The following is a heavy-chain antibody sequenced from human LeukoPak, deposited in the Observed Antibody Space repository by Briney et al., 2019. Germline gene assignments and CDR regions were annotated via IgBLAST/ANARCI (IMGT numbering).Heavy chain of an antibody. CDR2: IYYSGST. CDR3: ARRVGYSGSYSD. Sequence: SETLSLTCTVTGGSISSYYWSWLRQPPGKGLDGIGYIYYSGSTNYNPSLKSRVTISVDTSKNQFSLKLNSVTAADTAVYYCARRVGYSGSYSDWGQGTLVTVSS. CDR1: GGSISSYY. J-gene: IGHJ4*02. V-gene: IGHV4-59*08. D-gene: IGHD1-26*01.